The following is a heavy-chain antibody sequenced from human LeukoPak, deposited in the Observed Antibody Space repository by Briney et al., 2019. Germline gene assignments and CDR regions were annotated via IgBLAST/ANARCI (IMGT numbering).Heavy chain of an antibody. V-gene: IGHV5-51*01. CDR3: AKHSDYGDFFDY. J-gene: IGHJ4*02. Sequence: GESLKISCKGSGYSFTSYRVGWVRQMPGKGLEWMGIIYPGDSDATYSPSFQGQVTISADKSISTAYLQWSSLKASDTAIYYCAKHSDYGDFFDYWGQGTLVTVPS. CDR2: IYPGDSDA. CDR1: GYSFTSYR. D-gene: IGHD4-17*01.